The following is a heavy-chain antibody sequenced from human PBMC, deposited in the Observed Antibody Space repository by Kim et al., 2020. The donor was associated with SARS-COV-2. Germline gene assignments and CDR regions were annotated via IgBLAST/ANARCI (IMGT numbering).Heavy chain of an antibody. CDR1: GFTFSDYW. J-gene: IGHJ4*02. D-gene: IGHD1-26*01. CDR2: LNGNGNTI. V-gene: IGHV3-74*01. CDR3: ARGGTHWE. Sequence: GGSLRLSCAASGFTFSDYWMYWVRQAPGKGLLWVSRLNGNGNTITYADSVKGRFAISRDNAKNTLYLQMNSLRAEDTAVYYCARGGTHWEWGQGTLVTVST.